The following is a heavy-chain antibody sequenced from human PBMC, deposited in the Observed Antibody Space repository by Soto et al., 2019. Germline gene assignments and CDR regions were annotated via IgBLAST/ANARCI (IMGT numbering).Heavy chain of an antibody. Sequence: PGGSLRLSCAASGFSVYSNYMSWVRQAPGKGLEWVSVIYMNGSTDYADSVQGRFTISRDIYKNTLFLQMNSLRADDMAVYFCSGDPSGYNEGDWFFGMDVWGQGTTVTVSS. V-gene: IGHV3-53*01. D-gene: IGHD5-12*01. CDR2: IYMNGST. CDR3: SGDPSGYNEGDWFFGMDV. CDR1: GFSVYSNY. J-gene: IGHJ6*02.